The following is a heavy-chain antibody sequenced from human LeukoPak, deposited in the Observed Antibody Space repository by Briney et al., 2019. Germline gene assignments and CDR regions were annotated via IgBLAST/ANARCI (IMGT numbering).Heavy chain of an antibody. V-gene: IGHV3-53*01. D-gene: IGHD3-22*01. J-gene: IGHJ4*02. CDR1: GFTVSSNY. CDR3: ATLPYYYDSSGSYYFDY. Sequence: PGGSLRLSCAASGFTVSSNYMSWVRQAPGKGLEWVSVIYSGGSTYYADSVKGRFTISRDNAKNSLYLQMDSLRAEDTAVYYCATLPYYYDSSGSYYFDYWGQGTLVTVSS. CDR2: IYSGGST.